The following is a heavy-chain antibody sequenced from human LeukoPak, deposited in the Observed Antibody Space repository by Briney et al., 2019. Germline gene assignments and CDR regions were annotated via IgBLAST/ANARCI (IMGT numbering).Heavy chain of an antibody. Sequence: GGSLRLSCAASGITFSSYGMSWVRQAPGKGLEWVSAISDSGDHTYYADSVKGRFTISRDNSENTLYLQMSSLRAEDTAVYYWAKAEITMVRGVITTRWYFDLWGRGTLVTVSS. CDR3: AKAEITMVRGVITTRWYFDL. CDR2: ISDSGDHT. J-gene: IGHJ2*01. D-gene: IGHD3-10*01. CDR1: GITFSSYG. V-gene: IGHV3-23*01.